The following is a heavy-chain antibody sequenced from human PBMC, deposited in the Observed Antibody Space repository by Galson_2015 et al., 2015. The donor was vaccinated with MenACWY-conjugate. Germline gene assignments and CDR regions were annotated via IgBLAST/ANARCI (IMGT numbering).Heavy chain of an antibody. V-gene: IGHV3-7*03. D-gene: IGHD3-9*01. CDR1: GFTFRSYY. J-gene: IGHJ4*02. CDR2: IKQDGSEK. CDR3: ARGEHYDIYLDY. Sequence: SLRLSCAASGFTFRSYYMSWVRQAPGKGLEWVANIKQDGSEKYYVDPVKGRFTISRDNAKNSVYLQMNSLRAEDTAVYYCARGEHYDIYLDYWGQGTLVTVSS.